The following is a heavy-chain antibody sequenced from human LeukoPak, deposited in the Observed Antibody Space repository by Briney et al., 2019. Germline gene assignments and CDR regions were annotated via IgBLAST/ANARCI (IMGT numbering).Heavy chain of an antibody. J-gene: IGHJ5*02. CDR1: GGSISSYY. D-gene: IGHD6-13*01. CDR3: ARGAYSSSWFNWFDP. CDR2: IYTSGST. Sequence: SETLSLTCTVSGGSISSYYWSWIRQPTGKGLEWIGYIYTSGSTNYNPSLKSRVTISVDTSKNQFSLKLSSVTAADTAVYYCARGAYSSSWFNWFDPWGQGTLVTVSS. V-gene: IGHV4-4*09.